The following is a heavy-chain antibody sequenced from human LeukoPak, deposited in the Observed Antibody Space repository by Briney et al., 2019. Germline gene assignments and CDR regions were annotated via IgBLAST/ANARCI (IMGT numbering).Heavy chain of an antibody. CDR3: AREGSGYDPFYYFDY. Sequence: SVKVSCKASGYTFTGYYMHWVRQAAGQGRAWMGWINPKSGGTNYGQKFQGRVPMTRDTSISTAYMELSRLRSDDTAVYYCAREGSGYDPFYYFDYWGQGTLVTVSS. J-gene: IGHJ4*02. CDR2: INPKSGGT. CDR1: GYTFTGYY. V-gene: IGHV1-2*02. D-gene: IGHD5-12*01.